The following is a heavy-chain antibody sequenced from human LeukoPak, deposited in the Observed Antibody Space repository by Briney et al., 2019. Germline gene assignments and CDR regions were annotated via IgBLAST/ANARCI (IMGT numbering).Heavy chain of an antibody. CDR2: IYYSGST. J-gene: IGHJ4*02. Sequence: PSQTLSLTRTVSGGSISSYYWSWIRQPPGKGLEWIGYIYYSGSTNYNPSLKSRVTISVDTSKNQFSLKLSSVTAADTAVYYCASATLGYYDSSGYYAYWGQGTLVTVSS. CDR3: ASATLGYYDSSGYYAY. D-gene: IGHD3-22*01. V-gene: IGHV4-59*08. CDR1: GGSISSYY.